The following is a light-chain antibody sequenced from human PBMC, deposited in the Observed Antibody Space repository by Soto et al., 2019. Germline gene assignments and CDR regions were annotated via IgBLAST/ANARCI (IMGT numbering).Light chain of an antibody. CDR1: GSDISAYNY. Sequence: QSALTQPASVSGSPGQSITISCTGTGSDISAYNYVSWYQQHPDKAPKLMIYEVGDRPSGLSNRFSGSKSGNTASLTISRLQPEDEADYYCSSYTSNNFYVFGTGTKVTVL. CDR2: EVG. V-gene: IGLV2-14*01. J-gene: IGLJ1*01. CDR3: SSYTSNNFYV.